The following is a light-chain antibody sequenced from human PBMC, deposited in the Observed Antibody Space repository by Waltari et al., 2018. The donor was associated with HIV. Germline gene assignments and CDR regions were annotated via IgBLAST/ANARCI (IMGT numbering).Light chain of an antibody. Sequence: SYELTQPPSVYVSPGQPATITCSRVTLANIYACWYHQRPGQSPVLFIYQDNKRHLGIPERFSGSRSGNIATLTISGAQAMDEAAYFCQAWDSSTVLFGGGTKLTVL. CDR2: QDN. J-gene: IGLJ2*01. CDR1: TLANIY. CDR3: QAWDSSTVL. V-gene: IGLV3-1*01.